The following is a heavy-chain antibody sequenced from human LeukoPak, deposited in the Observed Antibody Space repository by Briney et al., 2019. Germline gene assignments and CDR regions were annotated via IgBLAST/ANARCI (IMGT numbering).Heavy chain of an antibody. J-gene: IGHJ3*02. CDR1: GFSLSNYG. Sequence: GRSLRLSCAASGFSLSNYGMHWVRQAPGKGLEWVALISYNGGNKYYADSVKGRFTISRDNSKNTLYLQMNSLRAEETAVYYCAKDQFGYGTDGFDIWGQGTMVTVSS. CDR3: AKDQFGYGTDGFDI. D-gene: IGHD5-12*01. CDR2: ISYNGGNK. V-gene: IGHV3-30*18.